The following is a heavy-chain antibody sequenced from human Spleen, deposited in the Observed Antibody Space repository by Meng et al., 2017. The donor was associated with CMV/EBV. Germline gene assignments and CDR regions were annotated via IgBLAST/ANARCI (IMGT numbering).Heavy chain of an antibody. V-gene: IGHV1-18*01. J-gene: IGHJ4*02. CDR1: GYTFTDYL. Sequence: ASVKVSCKASGYTFTDYLVSWVRQAPGQGLEWMGWITTYNGNTVYAQRFQGRVTMTADKVTTTAYMELSSLTSDDTAVYYCARPKELSRNPEYYFEHWGQGTLVTVSS. D-gene: IGHD1-14*01. CDR2: ITTYNGNT. CDR3: ARPKELSRNPEYYFEH.